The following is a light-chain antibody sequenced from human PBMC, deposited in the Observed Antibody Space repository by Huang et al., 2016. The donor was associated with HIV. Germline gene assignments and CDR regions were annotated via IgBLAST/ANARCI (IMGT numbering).Light chain of an antibody. CDR1: QSVNIN. CDR2: GAS. Sequence: EIVMTQSPATLSVSPGERATLSCRASQSVNINLAWYQQKPGQAPRLLIYGASTRATGIPARFSGSGSGTEFTLIISSLQSEDFAVYYCQQYNNWPPWTFGQGTKVEIK. V-gene: IGKV3-15*01. J-gene: IGKJ1*01. CDR3: QQYNNWPPWT.